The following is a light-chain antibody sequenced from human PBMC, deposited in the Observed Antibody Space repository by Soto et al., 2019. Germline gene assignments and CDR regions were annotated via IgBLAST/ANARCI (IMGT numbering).Light chain of an antibody. V-gene: IGKV1-5*01. J-gene: IGKJ2*01. CDR2: DAS. Sequence: GDRVTITCRARQTISTWLAWYQQKPGKAPNLLIYDASSLEGGVSSRFSGSGSGTEFTLTVSSLQPDDFATYYCQQYESSSYTFGQGTKVDIK. CDR3: QQYESSSYT. CDR1: QTISTW.